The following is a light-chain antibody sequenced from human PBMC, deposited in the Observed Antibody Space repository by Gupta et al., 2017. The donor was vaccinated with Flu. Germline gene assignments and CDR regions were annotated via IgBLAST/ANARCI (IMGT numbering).Light chain of an antibody. CDR2: AAS. Sequence: IQMTHSPSSLSVHVGDRVTITCRASQNINNFLNWYQLKPGKAPRVLIYAASTLQRGVPSRFSGSGSGIDFTLTISSLQPEDFATYYCQQSDDITLTFGQGTKVDIK. CDR3: QQSDDITLT. V-gene: IGKV1-39*01. CDR1: QNINNF. J-gene: IGKJ1*01.